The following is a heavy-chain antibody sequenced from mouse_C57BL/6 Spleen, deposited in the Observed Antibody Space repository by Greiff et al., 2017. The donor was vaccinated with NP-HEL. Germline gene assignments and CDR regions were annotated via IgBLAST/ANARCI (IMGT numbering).Heavy chain of an antibody. J-gene: IGHJ2*01. CDR1: GYTFTSYW. Sequence: QVQLQQPGAELVMPGASVKLSCKASGYTFTSYWMHWVKQRPGQGLEWIGEIDPSDSYTNYNQKFKGKSTLTVDKSSSTAYMQLSSLTSEDSAVYYCARSIGNCYGTGFDYWGQGTTLTVSS. D-gene: IGHD1-1*01. V-gene: IGHV1-69*01. CDR2: IDPSDSYT. CDR3: ARSIGNCYGTGFDY.